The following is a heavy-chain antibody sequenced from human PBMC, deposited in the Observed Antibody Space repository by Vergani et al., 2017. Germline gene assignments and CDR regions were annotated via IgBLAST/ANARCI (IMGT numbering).Heavy chain of an antibody. J-gene: IGHJ5*02. V-gene: IGHV4-59*12. CDR1: GGSFNTYY. D-gene: IGHD2-2*01. CDR3: ARARVPAAPNRGGWFDP. Sequence: QVQLEESGPGLVKPSETLSLTCTVSGGSFNTYYWSWIRQSPGKGLEWIGYIYSTGSTNYNPSLNSRVTMSVDTSKNQFSLKLSSVTAADTAVYYCARARVPAAPNRGGWFDPWGQGTLVTVSS. CDR2: IYSTGST.